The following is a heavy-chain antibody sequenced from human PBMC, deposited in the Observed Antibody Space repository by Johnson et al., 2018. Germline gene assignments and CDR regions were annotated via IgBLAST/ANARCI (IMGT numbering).Heavy chain of an antibody. CDR1: GFSFSDYY. Sequence: QVQLVQSGGGLVKPGGSLRLPCAASGFSFSDYYMSWIRQAPGKGLEWVSAITGSGDTTYYANSVRGRFTISRDNSKNTLYLQLNSLRAEDTAVYYCAKDYHGSFPDFFDYWGQGTLVTVSS. CDR3: AKDYHGSFPDFFDY. D-gene: IGHD3-10*01. CDR2: ITGSGDTT. V-gene: IGHV3-11*01. J-gene: IGHJ4*02.